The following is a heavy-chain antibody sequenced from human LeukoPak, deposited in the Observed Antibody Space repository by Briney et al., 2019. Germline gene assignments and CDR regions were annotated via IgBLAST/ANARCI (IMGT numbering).Heavy chain of an antibody. CDR3: TTGLTF. J-gene: IGHJ4*02. CDR2: INSKADGGTT. Sequence: GRSLRLYCAASGFTFDYAWMSWVRQAPGKGLERVGRINSKADGGTTDYAAPVKGRFTISRDDSKNTVYLQMNSLKTEDTAVYYCTTGLTFWGQGTLVTVSS. CDR1: GFTFDYAW. V-gene: IGHV3-15*01. D-gene: IGHD2/OR15-2a*01.